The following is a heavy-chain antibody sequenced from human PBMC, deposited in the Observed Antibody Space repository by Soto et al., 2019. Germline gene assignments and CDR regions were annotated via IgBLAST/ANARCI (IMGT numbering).Heavy chain of an antibody. D-gene: IGHD3-22*01. CDR1: DFTVGNNY. CDR2: IYSGGST. J-gene: IGHJ4*02. Sequence: GGSLRLSCAASDFTVGNNYMTWVRQAPGKGLEWVSVIYSGGSTYYADSVKGRFTISRDNSKNTLYLQMNSLRAEDTAVYYCARETYDSIDYWGQGTLVTVSS. V-gene: IGHV3-53*01. CDR3: ARETYDSIDY.